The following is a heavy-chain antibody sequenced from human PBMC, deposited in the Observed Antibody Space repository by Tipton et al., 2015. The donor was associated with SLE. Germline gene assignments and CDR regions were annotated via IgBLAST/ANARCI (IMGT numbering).Heavy chain of an antibody. CDR2: IYTSGST. CDR1: GGSISSGCYY. D-gene: IGHD3-3*02. J-gene: IGHJ5*02. CDR3: ARGPPFMEWERNWFDP. Sequence: TLSLTCTVSGGSISSGCYYWSWIRQSAGKGLEWIGRIYTSGSTNYNPSLKSRVTISVDPSKNQFSLTLTSVTAADTALYYCARGPPFMEWERNWFDPWGQGTQVTVSS. V-gene: IGHV4-61*02.